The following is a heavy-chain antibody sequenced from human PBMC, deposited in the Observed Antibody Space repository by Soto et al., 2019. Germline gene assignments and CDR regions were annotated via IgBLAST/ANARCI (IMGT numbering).Heavy chain of an antibody. CDR2: IIPIFGTT. CDR1: ADSFSSYG. V-gene: IGHV1-69*01. CDR3: ARGFPDGWVEPGVVRGYLDT. J-gene: IGHJ4*02. D-gene: IGHD3-3*01. Sequence: QVQLVQSGAEVKEPGSAVKVSCKAPADSFSSYGISWVRQAPGQGLEWMGGIIPIFGTTNYAEKFQGRVTITANESTNTAYMELSSLRSEDTALYYCARGFPDGWVEPGVVRGYLDTWGRGTLVTVSS.